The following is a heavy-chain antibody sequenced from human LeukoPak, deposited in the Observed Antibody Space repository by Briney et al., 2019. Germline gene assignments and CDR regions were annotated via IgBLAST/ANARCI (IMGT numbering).Heavy chain of an antibody. J-gene: IGHJ4*02. CDR1: GFTFSSYG. V-gene: IGHV3-30*18. CDR2: ISYDGSNK. CDR3: AKVGTTTSSVDY. D-gene: IGHD4-17*01. Sequence: GRSLRLSCAASGFTFSSYGMHWVRQAPGKGLEWVAVISYDGSNKYYADSVKGRFTISRDNSKNTLYLQMNSLRAEDTAVYYCAKVGTTTSSVDYWGQGTLVTVSS.